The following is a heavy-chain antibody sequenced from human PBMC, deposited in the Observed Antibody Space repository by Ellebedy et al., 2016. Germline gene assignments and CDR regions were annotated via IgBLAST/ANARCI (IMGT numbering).Heavy chain of an antibody. CDR3: ARLGYHYDILTGYASSTLFKYFDY. Sequence: SETLSLTCTVSGGSISSYYWSWIRQPPGKGLEWIGYIYYSGSTNYNPSLKSRVTISVDTSKNQFSLKLSSVTAADTAVYYCARLGYHYDILTGYASSTLFKYFDYWGQGTLVTVSS. J-gene: IGHJ4*02. V-gene: IGHV4-59*08. D-gene: IGHD3-9*01. CDR1: GGSISSYY. CDR2: IYYSGST.